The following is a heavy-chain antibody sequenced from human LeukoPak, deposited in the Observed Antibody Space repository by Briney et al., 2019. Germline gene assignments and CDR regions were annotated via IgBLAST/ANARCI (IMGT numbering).Heavy chain of an antibody. CDR1: GFTFSDYW. Sequence: GGSLRLSCAASGFTFSDYWMHWVRQVPGKGLVWVSHINSDGRIINYADSVKGRFTISRDNAKNTLYLQMNSLSVEDTAVYYCASGRGWYFDLWGRGTLVTVSS. V-gene: IGHV3-74*01. D-gene: IGHD3-10*01. J-gene: IGHJ2*01. CDR3: ASGRGWYFDL. CDR2: INSDGRII.